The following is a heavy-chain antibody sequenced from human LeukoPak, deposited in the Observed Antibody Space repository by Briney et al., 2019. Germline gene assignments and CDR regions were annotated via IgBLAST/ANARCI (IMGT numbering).Heavy chain of an antibody. CDR1: GFTFSSYS. J-gene: IGHJ4*02. Sequence: PGGSLRLSCAASGFTFSSYSMNWVRQAPGKGLGWVSYISSSSSTIYYADSVKGRFTISRDNAKNSLYLQMNSLRAEDTAVYYCARDRPWVAIDYWGQGTLVTVSS. CDR2: ISSSSSTI. V-gene: IGHV3-48*01. CDR3: ARDRPWVAIDY. D-gene: IGHD6-6*01.